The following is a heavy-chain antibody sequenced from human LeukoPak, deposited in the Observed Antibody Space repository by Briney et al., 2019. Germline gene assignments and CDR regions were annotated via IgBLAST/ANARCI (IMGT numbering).Heavy chain of an antibody. CDR1: GYTFTGYY. Sequence: GASVKVSCKASGYTFTGYYMHWVRQAPGQGLEWMGWINPNSGGTNYAQKFQGRVTMTRDTSISTAYMELSRLRSDDTAVYYCARDSGSDFTIDYNWFDPWGQGTLVTVSS. CDR3: ARDSGSDFTIDYNWFDP. V-gene: IGHV1-2*02. D-gene: IGHD3-10*01. J-gene: IGHJ5*02. CDR2: INPNSGGT.